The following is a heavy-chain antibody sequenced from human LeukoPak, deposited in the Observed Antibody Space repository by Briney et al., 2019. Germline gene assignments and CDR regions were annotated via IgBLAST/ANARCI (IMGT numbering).Heavy chain of an antibody. Sequence: GGSLRLSCLASGFTFNNYNMHWVRQAPGKGLEWVAFISYDGSNKYYADSVKGRFTISRDNPKNTLYLQMNSLRTEDTAVYYCARTPTVVNFFLMGVGYDAFDIWGQGTIVTVSS. CDR3: ARTPTVVNFFLMGVGYDAFDI. J-gene: IGHJ3*02. D-gene: IGHD4-23*01. CDR2: ISYDGSNK. V-gene: IGHV3-30*04. CDR1: GFTFNNYN.